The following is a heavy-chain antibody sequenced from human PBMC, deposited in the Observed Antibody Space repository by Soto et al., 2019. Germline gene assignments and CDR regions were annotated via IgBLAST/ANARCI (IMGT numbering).Heavy chain of an antibody. V-gene: IGHV4-59*01. Sequence: QVQLQQSGPGLVRPSEALTLTCDVSGASIIDNYWSWIRQPPGKGPEWIGYVHYSGLANYNPALKRRGTIEMETSKNRLFLKVDTVTAEDTAVYYCARALDYDFWGGRNWFDPWGQGILVTVSS. J-gene: IGHJ5*02. CDR2: VHYSGLA. CDR1: GASIIDNY. CDR3: ARALDYDFWGGRNWFDP. D-gene: IGHD3-3*01.